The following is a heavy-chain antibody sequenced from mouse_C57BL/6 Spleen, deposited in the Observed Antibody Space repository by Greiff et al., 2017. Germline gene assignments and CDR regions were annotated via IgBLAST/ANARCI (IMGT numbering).Heavy chain of an antibody. Sequence: VKLQESGAELARPGASVKLSCKASGYTFTSYGISWVKQRTGQGLEWIGEIYPRSGNTYYNEKFKGKATLTADKSSSTAYMELRSLTSEDSAVYFCARGGITTVVARHFDYWGQGTTLTVSS. D-gene: IGHD1-1*01. CDR1: GYTFTSYG. V-gene: IGHV1-81*01. CDR2: IYPRSGNT. J-gene: IGHJ2*01. CDR3: ARGGITTVVARHFDY.